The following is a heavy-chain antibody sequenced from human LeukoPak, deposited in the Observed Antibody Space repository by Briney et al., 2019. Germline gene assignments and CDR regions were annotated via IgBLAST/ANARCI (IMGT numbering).Heavy chain of an antibody. CDR2: ITGSGGTT. CDR1: GFTFSSYA. J-gene: IGHJ4*02. CDR3: AKGGSFSEGNIDY. V-gene: IGHV3-23*01. D-gene: IGHD1-14*01. Sequence: GGSLRLSCAVSGFTFSSYAMTWVRQAPGKGLEWLSAITGSGGTTYYVYSVKGRFTISRDNSKNTLYLQMNSLRADDTAVYYCAKGGSFSEGNIDYWGQGILVTVSS.